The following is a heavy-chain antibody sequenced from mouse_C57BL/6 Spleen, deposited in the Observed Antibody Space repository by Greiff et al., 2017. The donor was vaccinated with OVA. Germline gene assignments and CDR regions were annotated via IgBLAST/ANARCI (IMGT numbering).Heavy chain of an antibody. J-gene: IGHJ4*01. D-gene: IGHD1-1*01. CDR1: GYTFTSYW. Sequence: QVQLQQPGAELVRPGTSVKLSCKASGYTFTSYWMHWVKQRPGQGLEWIGVIDPSDSYTNYHQKFKGKATLPVDTSSSTAYMQLSSLTSEDSAVYYCARFGLRSPGAMDYWGQGTSVTVSS. CDR2: IDPSDSYT. V-gene: IGHV1-59*01. CDR3: ARFGLRSPGAMDY.